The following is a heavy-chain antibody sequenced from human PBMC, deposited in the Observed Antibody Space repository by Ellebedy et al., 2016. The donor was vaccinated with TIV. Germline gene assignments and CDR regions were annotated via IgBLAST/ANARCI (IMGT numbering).Heavy chain of an antibody. CDR3: ARTDPWQPIDD. J-gene: IGHJ4*02. CDR1: GGSVSSTRYY. D-gene: IGHD2-21*02. Sequence: MPSETLSLTCSVSGGSVSSTRYYWAWIRQPPGKGLKYIGSVYYSGSPYYNPSFKSRVTLSADTSKNQFSLNMRTVTAADTAVYYCARTDPWQPIDDWGQGILVSVSS. CDR2: VYYSGSP. V-gene: IGHV4-39*01.